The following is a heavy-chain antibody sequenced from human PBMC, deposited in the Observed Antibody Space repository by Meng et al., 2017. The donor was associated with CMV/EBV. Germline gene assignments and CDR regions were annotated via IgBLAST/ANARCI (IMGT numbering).Heavy chain of an antibody. V-gene: IGHV4-38-2*02. CDR1: GYSISSGYY. Sequence: GSLRLSCTVSGYSISSGYYWGWIRQPPGKGLEWIGSIYHSGSTYYNPSLKSRVTISVDTSKNQFSLKLSSVTAADTAVYYCARDTITMIASDYWGQGTLVTVSS. D-gene: IGHD3-22*01. J-gene: IGHJ4*02. CDR2: IYHSGST. CDR3: ARDTITMIASDY.